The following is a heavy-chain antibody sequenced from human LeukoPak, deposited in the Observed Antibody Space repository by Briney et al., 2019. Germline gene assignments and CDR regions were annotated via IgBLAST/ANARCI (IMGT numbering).Heavy chain of an antibody. CDR3: ARDVRDYDFWSGYYRWFDP. CDR1: GGSISSGSYY. Sequence: SQTLSLTCTVSGGSISSGSYYWSWIRQPGGKGLEGIGRIYTSGSTNNNPSRKRRFTISVDTSKNQFSLKLSSVPAADTAVYYCARDVRDYDFWSGYYRWFDPWGQGTLVTVSS. J-gene: IGHJ5*02. D-gene: IGHD3-3*01. CDR2: IYTSGST. V-gene: IGHV4-61*02.